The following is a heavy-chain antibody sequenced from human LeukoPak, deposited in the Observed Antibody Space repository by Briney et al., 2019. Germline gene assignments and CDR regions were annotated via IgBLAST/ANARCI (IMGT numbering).Heavy chain of an antibody. V-gene: IGHV4-39*01. Sequence: WETLSLTCTVSGGSISSSSYYWGWIRQPPGKGLEWIGSIYYSGSTYYNPSLKSRVTISVDTSKNQFSLKLSSVTAADTAVYYCARRYELGTYYFDYWGQGTLVTVSS. CDR1: GGSISSSSYY. J-gene: IGHJ4*02. CDR3: ARRYELGTYYFDY. CDR2: IYYSGST. D-gene: IGHD7-27*01.